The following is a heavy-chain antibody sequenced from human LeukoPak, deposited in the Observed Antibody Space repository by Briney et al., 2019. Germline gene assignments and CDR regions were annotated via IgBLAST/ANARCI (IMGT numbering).Heavy chain of an antibody. Sequence: ASVKVSCKASGYTFTNYDINWVRQATGQGLEWRGWMNPNSGNTGYAQKFQGRVTFTRNTSTNTAYMELTSLTSEDTAVFYCATSVGVLGYAFDVWGQGTMVAVSS. J-gene: IGHJ3*01. V-gene: IGHV1-8*03. CDR3: ATSVGVLGYAFDV. CDR2: MNPNSGNT. CDR1: GYTFTNYD. D-gene: IGHD1-26*01.